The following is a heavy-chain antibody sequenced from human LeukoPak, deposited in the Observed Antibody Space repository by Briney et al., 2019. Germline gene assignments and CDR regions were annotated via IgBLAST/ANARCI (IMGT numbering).Heavy chain of an antibody. CDR1: GYTFTSYG. CDR3: ARDRVRGYSPWSDY. CDR2: ISAYNGNT. J-gene: IGHJ4*02. D-gene: IGHD5-18*01. V-gene: IGHV1-18*04. Sequence: ASVKVSCKDSGYTFTSYGISWVRQAPGQPLEWMGWISAYNGNTNYAQKLQGRVTMTTDTSTSTAYMELRSLRSDDTAVYYCARDRVRGYSPWSDYWGQGTLVTVSS.